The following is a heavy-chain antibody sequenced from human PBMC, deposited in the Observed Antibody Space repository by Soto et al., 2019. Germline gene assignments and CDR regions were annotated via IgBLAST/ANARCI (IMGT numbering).Heavy chain of an antibody. D-gene: IGHD5-12*01. CDR3: AREGKGATKEYFDY. J-gene: IGHJ4*02. Sequence: QVQLQESGPGLVKPSQTLSLTCTVSGGSISSGGYYWSWIRQHPGKGLEWIGYIYYSGSTYYNPSLKSRVTISVDASKNQFSLKLSSVTAADTAVYYCAREGKGATKEYFDYWGQGTLVTVSS. V-gene: IGHV4-31*03. CDR1: GGSISSGGYY. CDR2: IYYSGST.